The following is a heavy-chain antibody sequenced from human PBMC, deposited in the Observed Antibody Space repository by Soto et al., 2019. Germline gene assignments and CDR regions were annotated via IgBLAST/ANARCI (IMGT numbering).Heavy chain of an antibody. CDR3: ARAVVVSAPYYYMDV. CDR2: ISGYNGKT. V-gene: IGHV1-18*01. CDR1: AYPFIGYG. J-gene: IGHJ6*03. D-gene: IGHD2-15*01. Sequence: ASVKVSCKASAYPFIGYGISWVRQAPGQGLEWMGWISGYNGKTNYAQKLQGRVIMTTDTSTSTAYMELRSLRSDDTAVYYCARAVVVSAPYYYMDVWGTGTTVTVSS.